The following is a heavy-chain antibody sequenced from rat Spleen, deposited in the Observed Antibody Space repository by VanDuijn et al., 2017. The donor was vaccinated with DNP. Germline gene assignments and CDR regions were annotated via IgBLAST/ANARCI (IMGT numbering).Heavy chain of an antibody. CDR1: GFTFSSFP. J-gene: IGHJ3*01. Sequence: EVQLVESGGGLVQPGRSMKLSCAASGFTFSSFPMAWVRQAPTKGLEWVATISITGGGTYYPDSVKGRFTISRDNAKNSLYLQMNSLTSEDTATYYCARQRVMYTTATGFAYWGQGTLVTVSS. D-gene: IGHD1-6*01. CDR3: ARQRVMYTTATGFAY. V-gene: IGHV5-46*01. CDR2: ISITGGGT.